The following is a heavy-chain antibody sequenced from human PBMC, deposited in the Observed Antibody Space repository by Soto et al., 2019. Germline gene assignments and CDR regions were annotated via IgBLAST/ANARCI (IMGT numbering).Heavy chain of an antibody. D-gene: IGHD2-8*01. Sequence: SETLSLTCTVSGGSISSYYWSWIRQPPGKGLEWIGYIYYSGSTNYNPSLKSRVTISVDTSKNQFSLKLSSVTAADTAVYYCVRHCPNGVTCYFDYWGQGTLVTVSS. J-gene: IGHJ4*02. CDR3: VRHCPNGVTCYFDY. CDR1: GGSISSYY. V-gene: IGHV4-59*08. CDR2: IYYSGST.